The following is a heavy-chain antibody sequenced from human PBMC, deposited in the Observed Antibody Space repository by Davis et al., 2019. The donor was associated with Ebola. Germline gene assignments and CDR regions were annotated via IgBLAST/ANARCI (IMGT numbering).Heavy chain of an antibody. Sequence: GESLKISCAASEFTFSSYAMSWVRQAPGKGLEWVSAISGSGGSTYYAGSVKGRFTISRDNSRNTLYLQMNSLRAEDTAVYYCAKASGGSCYDASDFWGQGTLVTVSS. CDR3: AKASGGSCYDASDF. V-gene: IGHV3-23*01. D-gene: IGHD2-2*01. CDR2: ISGSGGST. CDR1: EFTFSSYA. J-gene: IGHJ3*01.